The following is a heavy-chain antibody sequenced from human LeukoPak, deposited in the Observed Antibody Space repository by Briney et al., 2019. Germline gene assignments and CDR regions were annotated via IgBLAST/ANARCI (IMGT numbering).Heavy chain of an antibody. CDR1: GFTFSSYS. D-gene: IGHD2-2*01. V-gene: IGHV3-30*18. CDR2: ISYDGSNK. Sequence: GRSLRLSCAASGFTFSSYSMHWVRQAPGKGLEWVAVISYDGSNKYYADSVKGRFTISRDNPKNTLYLQMNSLRAEDTAVYYCAKDACGGSTSCHLFDYWGQGTLVTVSS. J-gene: IGHJ4*02. CDR3: AKDACGGSTSCHLFDY.